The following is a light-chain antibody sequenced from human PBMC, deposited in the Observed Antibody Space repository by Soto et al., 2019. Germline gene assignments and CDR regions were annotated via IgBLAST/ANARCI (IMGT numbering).Light chain of an antibody. V-gene: IGKV3-20*01. CDR1: QSVSRG. Sequence: LLTQDPGSLSSSPGGRVTLSCMASQSVSRGLAWYQQRPGQSPKLLISGASRRACGVPGRFIGSGSGTDFTLTITRLEPEDFAAYYCHQYGGTPITFGLGTRLEIK. CDR3: HQYGGTPIT. J-gene: IGKJ5*01. CDR2: GAS.